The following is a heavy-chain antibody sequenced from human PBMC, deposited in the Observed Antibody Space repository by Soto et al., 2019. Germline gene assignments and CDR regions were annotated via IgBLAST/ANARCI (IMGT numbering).Heavy chain of an antibody. CDR2: INPNSGGT. J-gene: IGHJ5*02. Sequence: ASVKVSCKASGYTFTGYYMHWVRQAPGQGLEWMGWINPNSGGTNYAQKFQGRVTMTRDTSISTAYMELSRLRSDDTAVYYCARGRRIAARPYPTNNWFDPWGQGTLVT. V-gene: IGHV1-2*02. D-gene: IGHD6-6*01. CDR3: ARGRRIAARPYPTNNWFDP. CDR1: GYTFTGYY.